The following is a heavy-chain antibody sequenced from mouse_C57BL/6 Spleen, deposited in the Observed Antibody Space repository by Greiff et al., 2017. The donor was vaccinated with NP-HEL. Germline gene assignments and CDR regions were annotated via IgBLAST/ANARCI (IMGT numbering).Heavy chain of an antibody. CDR1: GYTFTSYW. CDR3: ARWNYGNYEGGYAMDY. Sequence: VQLQQPGAELVMPGASVKLSCKASGYTFTSYWMHWVKQRPGQGLEWIGEIDPSDSYTNYNQKFKGKSTLTVDKSSSTAYMQLSSLTSEDSAVYYCARWNYGNYEGGYAMDYWGQGTSVTVSS. V-gene: IGHV1-69*01. CDR2: IDPSDSYT. D-gene: IGHD2-1*01. J-gene: IGHJ4*01.